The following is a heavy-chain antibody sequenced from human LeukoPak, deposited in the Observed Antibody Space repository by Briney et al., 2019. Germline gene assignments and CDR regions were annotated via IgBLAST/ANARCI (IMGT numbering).Heavy chain of an antibody. J-gene: IGHJ4*02. D-gene: IGHD5-24*01. Sequence: ASVKVSCKAPGYTFTSYAITWERQAPGQGLEWMGWISAYNGDTNYAKKFQGRVTMTTDTSTSTAYMDPRNLISNDTAVYYCARLRYYFDSWGQGTLVSVSS. V-gene: IGHV1-18*01. CDR2: ISAYNGDT. CDR3: ARLRYYFDS. CDR1: GYTFTSYA.